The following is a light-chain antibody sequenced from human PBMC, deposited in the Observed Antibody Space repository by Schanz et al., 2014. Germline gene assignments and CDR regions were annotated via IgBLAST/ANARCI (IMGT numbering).Light chain of an antibody. V-gene: IGKV3D-20*02. CDR3: QQRSNWPGT. Sequence: EIVLTQSPDTLSLSPGERATLSCRASQSVTSKYLSWYQQNPGQAPRLLIYGTSNRASGIPDRFSGSGSGTEFTLTISSLQSEDFAVYYCQQRSNWPGTFGGGTKVQIK. CDR2: GTS. J-gene: IGKJ4*01. CDR1: QSVTSKY.